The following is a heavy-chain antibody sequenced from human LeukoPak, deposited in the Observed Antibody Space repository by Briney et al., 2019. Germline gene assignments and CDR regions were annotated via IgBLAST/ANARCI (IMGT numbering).Heavy chain of an antibody. J-gene: IGHJ6*03. D-gene: IGHD4-17*01. V-gene: IGHV4-34*01. CDR2: INHSGST. CDR1: GGSFSGYY. Sequence: SETLSLTCAVYGGSFSGYYWSWIRQPPGKGLEWIGEINHSGSTNYNPSLKSRVTISVDTSKNEFSLKLSSVTAADTAVYYCARGWSKDVRLRPGRYYMDVWGKGTTVTVS. CDR3: ARGWSKDVRLRPGRYYMDV.